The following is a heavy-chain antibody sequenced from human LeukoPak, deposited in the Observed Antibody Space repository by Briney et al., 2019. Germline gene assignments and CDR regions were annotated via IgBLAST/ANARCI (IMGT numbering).Heavy chain of an antibody. Sequence: PSETLSLTCTVSGGSISSYYWSWIRQPPGKGLEWIGYIYYSGSTYYNPSLKSRVTISVDTSKNQFSLKLSSVTAADTAVYYCARVPPYYYDSSGYVDYWGQGTLVTVSS. CDR2: IYYSGST. J-gene: IGHJ4*02. CDR3: ARVPPYYYDSSGYVDY. V-gene: IGHV4-59*08. D-gene: IGHD3-22*01. CDR1: GGSISSYY.